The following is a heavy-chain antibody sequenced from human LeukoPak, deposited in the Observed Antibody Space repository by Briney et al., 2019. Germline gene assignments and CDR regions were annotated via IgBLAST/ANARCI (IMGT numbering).Heavy chain of an antibody. J-gene: IGHJ4*02. CDR3: ASAGDPRAHYFDY. Sequence: PSETLSLTCTVSGGSISSYYWSWIRQPPGKGLEWIGYIYYSGSTYYNPSLKSRVTISVDTSKNQFSLKLSSVTAADTAVYYCASAGDPRAHYFDYWGQGTLVTVSS. CDR1: GGSISSYY. V-gene: IGHV4-30-4*01. CDR2: IYYSGST. D-gene: IGHD4-17*01.